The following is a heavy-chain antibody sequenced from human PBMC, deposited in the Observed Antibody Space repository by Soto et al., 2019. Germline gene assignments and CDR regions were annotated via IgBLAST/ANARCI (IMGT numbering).Heavy chain of an antibody. CDR3: AKGHFYGSGTYLDY. V-gene: IGHV3-23*01. D-gene: IGHD3-10*01. CDR2: ISGSGGST. CDR1: GFTFSSYA. Sequence: PGGSLRLSCAASGFTFSSYAMNWVRQAPGKGLKWVSAISGSGGSTYYADSVKGRFTISRDNSKNTLYLQMNSLRAEDTAVYYCAKGHFYGSGTYLDYWGQGTLVTVSS. J-gene: IGHJ4*02.